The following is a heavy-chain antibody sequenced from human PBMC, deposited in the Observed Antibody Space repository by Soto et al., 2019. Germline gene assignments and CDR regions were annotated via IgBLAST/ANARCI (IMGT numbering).Heavy chain of an antibody. J-gene: IGHJ4*02. V-gene: IGHV1-46*01. CDR1: GYTFTSYY. D-gene: IGHD3-22*01. Sequence: ASVKVSCKASGYTFTSYYMHWVRQAPGQGLEWMGIINPSGGSTSYAQKFQGRVTMTRGTSTSTVYMELSSLRSEDTAVYYCARVRNYYDSSGAFDYWGQGTLVTVSS. CDR3: ARVRNYYDSSGAFDY. CDR2: INPSGGST.